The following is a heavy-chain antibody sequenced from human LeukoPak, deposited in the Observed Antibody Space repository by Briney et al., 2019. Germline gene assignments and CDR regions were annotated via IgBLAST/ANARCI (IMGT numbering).Heavy chain of an antibody. CDR3: ARGFGWLPMT. V-gene: IGHV4-59*01. Sequence: SETLSLTCTVSGDSISSYHRSWIRQPPGKRLEWIGYVYYSGSTNYNPSLQSRVTISADTSKNQFSLRLSSVTAADTAVYYCARGFGWLPMTWGQGTLVTVSS. CDR2: VYYSGST. D-gene: IGHD3-9*01. CDR1: GDSISSYH. J-gene: IGHJ4*02.